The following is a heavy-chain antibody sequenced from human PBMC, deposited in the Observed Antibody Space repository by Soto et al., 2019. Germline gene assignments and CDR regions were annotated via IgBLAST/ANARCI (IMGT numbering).Heavy chain of an antibody. D-gene: IGHD3-22*01. CDR3: ARDLGYYDSSGYFDY. Sequence: LRLSCAASGFTFSDYYMSWIRQAPGKGLEWVSYISSSDSIVSYADSVKGRFTISRDNAKNSQYLQMNSLRAEDTAVYFCARDLGYYDSSGYFDYWGQGTPVTVSS. J-gene: IGHJ4*02. CDR2: ISSSDSIV. CDR1: GFTFSDYY. V-gene: IGHV3-11*01.